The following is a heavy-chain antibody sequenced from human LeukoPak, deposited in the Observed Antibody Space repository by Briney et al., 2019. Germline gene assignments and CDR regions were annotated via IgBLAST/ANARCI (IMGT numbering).Heavy chain of an antibody. Sequence: QTGGSLRLSCAASGFTFSNHAMSWVRQAPGKGLEWVSAISTSGGTTDYADSVKGRFTISRDNSKNTLYLQLNSLRAEDTAVYYCSKTSIVGPTAIDYWGQGTLVTVSS. CDR1: GFTFSNHA. D-gene: IGHD1-26*01. V-gene: IGHV3-23*01. J-gene: IGHJ4*02. CDR2: ISTSGGTT. CDR3: SKTSIVGPTAIDY.